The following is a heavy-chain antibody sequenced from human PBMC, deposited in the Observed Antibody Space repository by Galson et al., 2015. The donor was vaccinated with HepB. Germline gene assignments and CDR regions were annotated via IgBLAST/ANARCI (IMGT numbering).Heavy chain of an antibody. D-gene: IGHD3-22*01. V-gene: IGHV3-7*03. J-gene: IGHJ3*01. Sequence: LRLSCAASGFTFSNYWMTWVRQGPGMGLEWVANIKQDGSQKYFLDSVKGRFSISRDNAKNSMYLQMNSLGAEDTAVYYCVRGVIPDDDIFDLWGQGTMVTVSS. CDR1: GFTFSNYW. CDR2: IKQDGSQK. CDR3: VRGVIPDDDIFDL.